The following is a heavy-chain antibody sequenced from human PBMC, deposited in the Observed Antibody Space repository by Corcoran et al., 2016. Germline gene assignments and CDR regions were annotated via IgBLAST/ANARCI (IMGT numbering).Heavy chain of an antibody. Sequence: QVQLVQSGAEVKKPGSSVKVSCKASGGTFSSYAINWVRQAPGQGLEWMGGIIPIFGTANSAQNFQGRVTITADKSTSTAYMEMSSLRSEETAGDYCASGYYEFWSVDYWGQGTLVTVSS. CDR3: ASGYYEFWSVDY. D-gene: IGHD3-3*01. J-gene: IGHJ4*02. V-gene: IGHV1-69*06. CDR2: IIPIFGTA. CDR1: GGTFSSYA.